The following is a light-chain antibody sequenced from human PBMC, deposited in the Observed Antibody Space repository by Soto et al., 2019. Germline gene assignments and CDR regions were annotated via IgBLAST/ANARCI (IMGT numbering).Light chain of an antibody. Sequence: EIGLTQSPGTLSLSPGERATLSCRASQSVSSGLLAWYQQKPGQAPRLLMYAASSRAAGIPDKFGGSGSGTDFTLTISRLEPEDFAVYYCQQYGMSPLTFGGGTKVDIK. J-gene: IGKJ4*01. CDR2: AAS. CDR3: QQYGMSPLT. V-gene: IGKV3-20*01. CDR1: QSVSSGL.